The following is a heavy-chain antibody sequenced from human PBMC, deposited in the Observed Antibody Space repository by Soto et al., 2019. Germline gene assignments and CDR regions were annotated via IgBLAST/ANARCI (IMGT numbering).Heavy chain of an antibody. D-gene: IGHD6-19*01. CDR1: GFTFSGYS. Sequence: SLRLSCAASGFTFSGYSVSWVRQAPGKGLEWVSYISSGSKTIYYAESVKGRFTVSRDNARNSQYLQMNSLTAEDTAVYYCARPLVAPVAGPYYYGMDVWGQGTTVTVSS. J-gene: IGHJ6*02. CDR3: ARPLVAPVAGPYYYGMDV. V-gene: IGHV3-48*01. CDR2: ISSGSKTI.